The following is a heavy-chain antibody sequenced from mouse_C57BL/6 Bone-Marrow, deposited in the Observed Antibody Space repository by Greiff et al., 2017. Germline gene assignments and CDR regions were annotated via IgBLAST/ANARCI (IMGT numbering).Heavy chain of an antibody. CDR1: GYTFTSYW. V-gene: IGHV1-64*01. D-gene: IGHD1-1*01. CDR2: IHPISGSI. Sequence: QVQLQQSGAELVKPGASVKLSCKASGYTFTSYWMHWVKQRPGQGLEWIGMIHPISGSINYNEKFKSKATLTVDKSSSTAYMQLSSLTSEDSAVYYCARSGLRYPAWFAYWGQGTLVTVSA. CDR3: ARSGLRYPAWFAY. J-gene: IGHJ3*01.